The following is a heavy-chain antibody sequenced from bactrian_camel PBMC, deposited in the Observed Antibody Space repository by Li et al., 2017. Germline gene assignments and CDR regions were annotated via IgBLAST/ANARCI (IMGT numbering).Heavy chain of an antibody. CDR2: IDGTGGDT. CDR3: ATADGSSWLPFDD. D-gene: IGHD6*01. V-gene: IGHV3S1*01. J-gene: IGHJ4*01. CDR1: GFTFSSYW. Sequence: HVQLVESGGALVQPGGFLRLSCTASGFTFSSYWMYWVRQAPGKGLEWVSLIDGTGGDTYYADSVKGRFTISRDNTKNTLYLQMNTLKTEDTAVYYCATADGSSWLPFDDWGQGTQVTVS.